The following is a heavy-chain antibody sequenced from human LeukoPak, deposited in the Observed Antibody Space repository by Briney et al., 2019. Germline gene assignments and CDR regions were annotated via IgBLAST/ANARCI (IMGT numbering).Heavy chain of an antibody. CDR3: ARDIGIPKVVDY. D-gene: IGHD2-21*01. CDR1: GFTFSSYR. CDR2: IKQDGSEK. V-gene: IGHV3-7*01. J-gene: IGHJ4*02. Sequence: GGSLRLSCAASGFTFSSYRMSWVRQAPGKGLEWVANIKQDGSEKYYVDSVKGRFTISRDNAKNSLYLQMNSLRAEDTAVYYCARDIGIPKVVDYWGQGTLVAVSS.